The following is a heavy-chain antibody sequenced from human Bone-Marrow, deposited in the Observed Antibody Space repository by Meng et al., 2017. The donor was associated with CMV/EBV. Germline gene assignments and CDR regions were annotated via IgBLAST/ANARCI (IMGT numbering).Heavy chain of an antibody. V-gene: IGHV4-59*12. J-gene: IGHJ4*02. D-gene: IGHD3-3*01. CDR2: IYYSGST. CDR1: GGSISSYY. CDR3: ARGEATIFGVVITYYYFDY. Sequence: SEPLSLTCTVSGGSISSYYWSWIRQPPGKGLEWIGYIYYSGSTNYNPSLKSRVTISVDTSKNQFSLKLSSVTAADTAVYYCARGEATIFGVVITYYYFDYWGQGTLVTVSS.